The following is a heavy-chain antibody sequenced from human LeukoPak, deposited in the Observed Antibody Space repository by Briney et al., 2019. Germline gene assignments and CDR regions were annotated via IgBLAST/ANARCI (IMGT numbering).Heavy chain of an antibody. V-gene: IGHV3-74*01. CDR1: GFTFSSYW. Sequence: GGSPRLSCAASGFTFSSYWMHWVRQAPGKGLVWVSRINSDGSSTSYADSVKGRFTISRDNAKNTLYLQMNSLRAEDTAVYYCARDDGYSYGYADYWGQGTLVTVSS. CDR3: ARDDGYSYGYADY. J-gene: IGHJ4*02. D-gene: IGHD5-18*01. CDR2: INSDGSST.